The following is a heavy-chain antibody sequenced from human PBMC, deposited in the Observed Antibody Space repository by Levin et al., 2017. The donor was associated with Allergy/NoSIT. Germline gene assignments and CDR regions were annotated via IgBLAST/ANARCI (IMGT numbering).Heavy chain of an antibody. Sequence: ASVKVSCKASGYTFTAYYLHWVRQAPGQGLEWMGWIHPNSGGTSYAQKFQGRVTMIRDTSITTAYMELTSLRSDDTAVYYCARVDDWYVGGMDVWGHGTTVTVSS. V-gene: IGHV1-2*02. J-gene: IGHJ6*02. CDR1: GYTFTAYY. CDR3: ARVDDWYVGGMDV. D-gene: IGHD1-26*01. CDR2: IHPNSGGT.